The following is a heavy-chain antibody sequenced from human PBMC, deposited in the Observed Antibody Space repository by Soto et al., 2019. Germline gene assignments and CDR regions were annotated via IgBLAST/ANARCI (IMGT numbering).Heavy chain of an antibody. D-gene: IGHD2-2*02. V-gene: IGHV3-21*01. J-gene: IGHJ4*02. CDR3: ARGRRASTSCYRY. CDR2: ISSSSSYI. Sequence: GGSLRLSCAASGFTFSSYSMNWVRQAPGKGLEWVSSISSSSSYIYYADSVKGRFTISRDNAKNSLYLQMNSLRAEDTAVYYCARGRRASTSCYRYWGQGTLVTVSS. CDR1: GFTFSSYS.